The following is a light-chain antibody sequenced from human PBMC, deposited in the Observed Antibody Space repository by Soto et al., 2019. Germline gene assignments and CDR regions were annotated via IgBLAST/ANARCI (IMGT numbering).Light chain of an antibody. Sequence: ETVMTQAPATLSLSPGDRATLSCRASQNINSYLAWYQQKPGQAPRLLIYDASNRATGVPARFSGSGSGTDFTLTISSLEHEDFAVYYCQQRKYWPPLTFGGGTKVEIK. CDR1: QNINSY. J-gene: IGKJ4*01. CDR3: QQRKYWPPLT. CDR2: DAS. V-gene: IGKV3-11*01.